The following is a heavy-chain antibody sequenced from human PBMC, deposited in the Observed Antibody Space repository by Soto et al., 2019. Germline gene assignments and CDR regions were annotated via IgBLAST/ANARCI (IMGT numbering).Heavy chain of an antibody. CDR2: IYYSGST. CDR3: ARAGTRVRGVSIRARVNWFDP. Sequence: QVQLQESGPGLVKPSQTLSLTCTVSGGSISSGGYYWRWIRQHPGKGLEWIGYIYYSGSTYYNPSLKSRVTIAVDTSKNLFSLKLSSVTAADTAVYYCARAGTRVRGVSIRARVNWFDPWGQGTLVTVSS. CDR1: GGSISSGGYY. D-gene: IGHD3-10*01. J-gene: IGHJ5*02. V-gene: IGHV4-31*03.